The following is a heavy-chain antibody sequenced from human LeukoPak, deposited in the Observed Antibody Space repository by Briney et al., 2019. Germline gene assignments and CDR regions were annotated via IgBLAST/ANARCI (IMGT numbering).Heavy chain of an antibody. CDR1: GFTFSSYA. CDR2: ISGSGGST. J-gene: IGHJ1*01. V-gene: IGHV3-23*01. D-gene: IGHD6-13*01. CDR3: AKGRGDSSSWYEAEYFQH. Sequence: GGSLRLSCAASGFTFSSYAMSWVRQAPGKELEWVSAISGSGGSTYYADSVKGRFTISRDNSKNTLYLQMNSLRAEDTAVYYCAKGRGDSSSWYEAEYFQHWGQGTLVTVSS.